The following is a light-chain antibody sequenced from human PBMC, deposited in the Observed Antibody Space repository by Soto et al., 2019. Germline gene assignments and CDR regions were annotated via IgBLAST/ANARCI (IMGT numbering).Light chain of an antibody. Sequence: QSVLTQPASVSGSPGQSITISCTGTSSDVGGYNYVSWYQQHPGKAPKLMIYDVSNRPSGVSNRFSGSKSGNTASLTISGLQAEDEADDYCSSYTSSSTYVFGTG. V-gene: IGLV2-14*01. J-gene: IGLJ1*01. CDR1: SSDVGGYNY. CDR2: DVS. CDR3: SSYTSSSTYV.